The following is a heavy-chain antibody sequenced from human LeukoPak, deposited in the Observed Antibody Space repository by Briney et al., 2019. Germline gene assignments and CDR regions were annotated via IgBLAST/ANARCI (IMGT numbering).Heavy chain of an antibody. CDR3: ATLSYGDYENV. J-gene: IGHJ4*02. CDR2: ISSSSTTI. V-gene: IGHV3-48*02. D-gene: IGHD4-17*01. Sequence: GGSLRLSCAASAFTLSVHAINWARQAPGKGLEWISYISSSSTTIYYADSVRGRFTVSRDNAKSSLYLQMNSLRDEDTAVYYCATLSYGDYENVWGQGTLVTVSS. CDR1: AFTLSVHA.